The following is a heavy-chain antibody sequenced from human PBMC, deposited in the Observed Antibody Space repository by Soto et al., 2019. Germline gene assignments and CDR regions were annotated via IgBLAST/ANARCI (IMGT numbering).Heavy chain of an antibody. CDR2: ILPIFGTA. CDR1: GGTFSTSS. D-gene: IGHD4-17*01. Sequence: ASVKVSCKASGGTFSTSSINWVRQAPGQRPEWMGNILPIFGTADYAQKFQDRVTITADKSTNTAYMELRSLLSEDTAVYYCARGHEYGGNSHAFDIWGQGTVVTVSS. J-gene: IGHJ3*02. CDR3: ARGHEYGGNSHAFDI. V-gene: IGHV1-69*06.